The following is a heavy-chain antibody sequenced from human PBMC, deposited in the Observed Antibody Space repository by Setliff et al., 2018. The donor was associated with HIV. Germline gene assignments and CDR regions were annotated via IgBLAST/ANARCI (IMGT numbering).Heavy chain of an antibody. CDR1: GYTFTSYG. J-gene: IGHJ4*02. Sequence: GASVKVSCKASGYTFTSYGVSWVRQAPGQGLEWMGLISGYNGWTKYPQKFQGRVTMTTDTSTSTVYMELTSLTSDDTAVYYCARQLSNSLESWGQGTLVTVSS. D-gene: IGHD1-1*01. V-gene: IGHV1-18*01. CDR3: ARQLSNSLES. CDR2: ISGYNGWT.